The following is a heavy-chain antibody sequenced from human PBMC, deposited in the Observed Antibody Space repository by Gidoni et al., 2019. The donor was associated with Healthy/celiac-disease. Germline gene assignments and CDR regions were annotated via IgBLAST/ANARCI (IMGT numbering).Heavy chain of an antibody. CDR3: AKVNLVVVTYYFDY. Sequence: EVQLLESGGGWVQPGGSLRISCADSGFPFISYAMSWVRQAPGKELGWVSAISGSGGSTYYADSVKGRFTISRDNSKNTLYLQMNSLRAEDTAVYYCAKVNLVVVTYYFDYWGQGTLVTVSS. CDR1: GFPFISYA. V-gene: IGHV3-23*01. D-gene: IGHD3-22*01. CDR2: ISGSGGST. J-gene: IGHJ4*02.